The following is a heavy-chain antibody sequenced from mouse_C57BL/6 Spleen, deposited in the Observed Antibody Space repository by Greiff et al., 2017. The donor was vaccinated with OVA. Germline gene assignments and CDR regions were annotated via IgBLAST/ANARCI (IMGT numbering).Heavy chain of an antibody. J-gene: IGHJ2*01. D-gene: IGHD1-1*01. CDR1: GYTFTDYY. CDR2: INPNNGGT. CDR3: ARSYFYYGSSPYYFDY. V-gene: IGHV1-26*01. Sequence: VQLQQSGPELVKPGASVKISCKASGYTFTDYYMNWVKQSHGKSLEWIGDINPNNGGTSYNQKFKGKATLTVDKSSSTAYMELRSLTSEDSAVYYCARSYFYYGSSPYYFDYWGQGTTLTVSS.